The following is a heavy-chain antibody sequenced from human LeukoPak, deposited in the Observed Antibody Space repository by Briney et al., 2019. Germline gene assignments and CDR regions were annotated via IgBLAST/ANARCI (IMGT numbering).Heavy chain of an antibody. V-gene: IGHV3-30*07. D-gene: IGHD3-22*01. J-gene: IGHJ5*02. Sequence: AGSLSLSCAASGFTFSSYAMHWVRQAPGKGLEWVAVISYDGSNKYYADSVKVRFTISKDNSKNTLYLQRHSPRAEDTAEYYYARGYDSSGPPFDPWGQGTLVTVSS. CDR3: ARGYDSSGPPFDP. CDR1: GFTFSSYA. CDR2: ISYDGSNK.